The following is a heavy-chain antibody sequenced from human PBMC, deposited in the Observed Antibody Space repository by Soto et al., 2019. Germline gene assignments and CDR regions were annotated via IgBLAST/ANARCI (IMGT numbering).Heavy chain of an antibody. Sequence: PSETXSLTCAFSGDSIISIYHFGGIRQPPGKGLEWVASIFHTGTTYYNPSLTSRVTISVDTSKNQFSLKLTSVTAEDSEVYYCARKDTLGFYPYFGQGTLVTVSS. D-gene: IGHD2-15*01. J-gene: IGHJ4*02. CDR2: IFHTGTT. CDR1: GDSIISIYH. V-gene: IGHV4-38-2*01. CDR3: ARKDTLGFYPY.